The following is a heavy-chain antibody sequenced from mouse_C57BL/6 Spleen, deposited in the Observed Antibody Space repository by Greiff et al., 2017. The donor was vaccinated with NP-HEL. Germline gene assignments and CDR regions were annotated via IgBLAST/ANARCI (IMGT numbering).Heavy chain of an antibody. CDR2: IRLKSDNYAT. CDR3: TGGWDYYGSSYAMDY. Sequence: EVKLVESGGGLVQPGGSMKLSCVASGFTFSNYWMNWVRQSPEKGLEWVAQIRLKSDNYATHYAESVKGRFTISRDDSKSSVYLQMNNLRAEDTGIYYCTGGWDYYGSSYAMDYWGQGTSVTVSS. V-gene: IGHV6-3*01. CDR1: GFTFSNYW. D-gene: IGHD1-1*01. J-gene: IGHJ4*01.